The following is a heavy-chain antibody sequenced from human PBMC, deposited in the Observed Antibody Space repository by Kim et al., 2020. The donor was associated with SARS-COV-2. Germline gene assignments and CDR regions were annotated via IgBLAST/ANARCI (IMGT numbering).Heavy chain of an antibody. CDR2: ISSSSSYI. CDR1: GFTFSSYS. J-gene: IGHJ5*02. CDR3: ASFLGMAMGNWFDP. Sequence: GGSLRLSCAASGFTFSSYSMNWVRQAPGKGLEWVSSISSSSSYIYYADSVKDRFTISRDNAKNSLYLQMNSLRAEDTAVYYCASFLGMAMGNWFDPWGQGTLVTVSS. V-gene: IGHV3-21*01. D-gene: IGHD5-18*01.